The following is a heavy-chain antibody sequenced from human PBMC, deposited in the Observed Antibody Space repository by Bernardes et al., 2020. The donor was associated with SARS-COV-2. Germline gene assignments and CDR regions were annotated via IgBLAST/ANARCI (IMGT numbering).Heavy chain of an antibody. D-gene: IGHD5-12*01. J-gene: IGHJ4*02. Sequence: SETLSLTCTVSSGSLSSYSWSWIRQPAGKGLEWMGHIYTSGSVYYNPSLKSRITMTMDTSKNHFSLKLSPVTAADTAVYYCARGPRKWQGNFDYWGQGTLVTVSS. CDR1: SGSLSSYS. V-gene: IGHV4-4*07. CDR3: ARGPRKWQGNFDY. CDR2: IYTSGSV.